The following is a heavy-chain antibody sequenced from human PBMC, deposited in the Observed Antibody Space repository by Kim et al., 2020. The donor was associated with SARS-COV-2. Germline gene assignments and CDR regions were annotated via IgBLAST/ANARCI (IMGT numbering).Heavy chain of an antibody. D-gene: IGHD6-19*01. Sequence: ADSVKGRFTISRDNAKNSLYLQMNSLRAEDTALYYCATGSIAVAGAYFDYWGQGTLVTVSS. CDR3: ATGSIAVAGAYFDY. V-gene: IGHV3-9*01. J-gene: IGHJ4*02.